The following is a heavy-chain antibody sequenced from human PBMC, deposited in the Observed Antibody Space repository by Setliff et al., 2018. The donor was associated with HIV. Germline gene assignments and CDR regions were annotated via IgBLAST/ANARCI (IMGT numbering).Heavy chain of an antibody. CDR3: ARCYYNFWSGYPLDYMDV. Sequence: SETLSLTCSVSGGSIEFSSYYWGWIRQPPGKGLEWIGSVYYSGSTYYNPSLKSRLTISVDTSTNKFSLKLSSVTAADTAVYYCARCYYNFWSGYPLDYMDVWGKGTTVTVPS. CDR2: VYYSGST. D-gene: IGHD3-3*01. V-gene: IGHV4-39*01. CDR1: GGSIEFSSYY. J-gene: IGHJ6*03.